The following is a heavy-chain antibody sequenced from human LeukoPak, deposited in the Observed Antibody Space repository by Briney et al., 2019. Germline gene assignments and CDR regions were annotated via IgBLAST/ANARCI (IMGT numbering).Heavy chain of an antibody. CDR1: GFTFSSYA. J-gene: IGHJ4*02. V-gene: IGHV3-23*01. D-gene: IGHD3-10*01. CDR3: AKGNTYYYGSGSYSVLDY. Sequence: GGSLRLSCAASGFTFSSYAMSWVRQAPGKGLEWASAISGSGGSTYYADSVKGRFTISRDNSKNTLYLQMNSLRAEDTAVYYCAKGNTYYYGSGSYSVLDYWGQGTLVTVPS. CDR2: ISGSGGST.